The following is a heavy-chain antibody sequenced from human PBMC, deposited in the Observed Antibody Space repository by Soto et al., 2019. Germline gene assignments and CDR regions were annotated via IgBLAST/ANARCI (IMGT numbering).Heavy chain of an antibody. CDR1: GGTFSSYA. Sequence: QVQLVQSGAEVKKPGSSVKVSCKASGGTFSSYAISWVRQAPGQGLEWMGGIIPIFGTANYAQKFQGRDTIXAXXSTGTAYTELSRLRSEDSGVYYCARDVIAADGPAGRGRGTMVTVSS. J-gene: IGHJ4*01. CDR2: IIPIFGTA. CDR3: ARDVIAADGPAG. V-gene: IGHV1-69*12. D-gene: IGHD6-13*01.